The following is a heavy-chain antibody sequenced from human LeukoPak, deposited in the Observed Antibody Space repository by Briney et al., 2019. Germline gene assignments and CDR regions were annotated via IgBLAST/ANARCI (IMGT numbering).Heavy chain of an antibody. V-gene: IGHV3-23*01. CDR2: ISGSGGST. J-gene: IGHJ4*02. CDR1: GFTFSSYA. D-gene: IGHD5-18*01. CDR3: AKDLRGYNYGFYFDY. Sequence: GGSLRLSRAASGFTFSSYAMSWVRQAPGKGLEWVSAISGSGGSTYYADSVKGRFTISRDNSKNTLYLQMNSLRAEDTAVYYCAKDLRGYNYGFYFDYWGQGTLVTVSS.